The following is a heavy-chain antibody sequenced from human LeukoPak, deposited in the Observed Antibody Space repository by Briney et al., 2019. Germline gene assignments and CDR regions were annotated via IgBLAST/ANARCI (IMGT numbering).Heavy chain of an antibody. J-gene: IGHJ3*02. V-gene: IGHV1-18*01. CDR2: ISAYNGNT. Sequence: GASVKVSCKASGYTFTSYGISWVRQAPGQGLEWMGWISAYNGNTNYAQKFQGRVTMTEDTSTDTAYMELSSLRSEDTAVYYCATEVPADDAFDIWGQGTMVTVSS. CDR1: GYTFTSYG. CDR3: ATEVPADDAFDI.